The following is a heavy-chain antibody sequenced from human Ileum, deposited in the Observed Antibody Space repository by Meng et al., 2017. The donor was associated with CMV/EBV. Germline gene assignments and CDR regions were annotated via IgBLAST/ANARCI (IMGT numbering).Heavy chain of an antibody. CDR1: GFSFGDFV. CDR3: AAGLAGICYFDY. V-gene: IGHV3-49*04. CDR2: IGGKASGGTT. D-gene: IGHD3-10*01. J-gene: IGHJ4*02. Sequence: GESLKISCSASGFSFGDFVMSWVRQAPGKGLEWVGFIGGKASGGTTQYAASVKGRFTISRDDSKAVAYLQMRSLKSDDTAVYYCAAGLAGICYFDYWGQGTRVTV.